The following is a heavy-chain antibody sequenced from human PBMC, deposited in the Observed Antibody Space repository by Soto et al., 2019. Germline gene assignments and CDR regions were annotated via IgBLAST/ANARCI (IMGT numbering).Heavy chain of an antibody. CDR1: GFTFSNSA. CDR3: AARSGYYTSYYYMDV. V-gene: IGHV1-58*02. D-gene: IGHD3-3*01. Sequence: QMQREQAGPEAKKPGTSVKVSCKASGFTFSNSAIQCGRQTRGPRLEWIGWIVVGSGNTNSARELHGRVNITRDMSTSAAYMELSLLRSEARAIYCCAARSGYYTSYYYMDVWGEGTTVTVSS. J-gene: IGHJ6*03. CDR2: IVVGSGNT.